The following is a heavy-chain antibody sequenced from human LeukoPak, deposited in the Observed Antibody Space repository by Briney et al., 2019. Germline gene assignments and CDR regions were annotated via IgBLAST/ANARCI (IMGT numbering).Heavy chain of an antibody. J-gene: IGHJ4*02. D-gene: IGHD5-24*01. CDR3: ARVADGYTTYYFDY. CDR1: GFTFSSYA. V-gene: IGHV3-30-3*01. CDR2: ISYDGSNK. Sequence: GRSLRLSCAASGFTFSSYAMHWVRQAPGKGLEWVAVISYDGSNKYYADSVKVRFTISRDNSKNTLYLQLNSLRAEDTAVYYCARVADGYTTYYFDYWGQGTLVTVSS.